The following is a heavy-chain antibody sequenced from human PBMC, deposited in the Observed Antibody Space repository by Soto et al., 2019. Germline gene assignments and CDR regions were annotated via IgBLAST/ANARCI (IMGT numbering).Heavy chain of an antibody. J-gene: IGHJ6*03. CDR1: GYTFTSYD. CDR2: MNPNSGNT. Sequence: ASVKVSCKASGYTFTSYDINWVRQATGQGLEWMGWMNPNSGNTGYAQKFQGRVTMTRNTSISTAYMELSSLRSEDTAVYYCARGSSSPSIYYYYYYMDVWGKGTKVTVSS. CDR3: ARGSSSPSIYYYYYYMDV. D-gene: IGHD6-6*01. V-gene: IGHV1-8*01.